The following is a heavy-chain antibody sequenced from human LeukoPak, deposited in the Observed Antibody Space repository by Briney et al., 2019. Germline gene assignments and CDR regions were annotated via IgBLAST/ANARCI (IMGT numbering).Heavy chain of an antibody. CDR1: GGSISSSTYS. D-gene: IGHD3-10*02. V-gene: IGHV4-30-4*07. CDR2: IYYSGTT. CDR3: ARGMLGGSYFDY. J-gene: IGHJ4*02. Sequence: SETLSLTCAVSGGSISSSTYSWSWIRQPPGKGLEWIGYIYYSGTTYYNPSLKSRVTISVDTSKNQFSLKLSSVTAADTAVYYCARGMLGGSYFDYWGQGTLVTVSS.